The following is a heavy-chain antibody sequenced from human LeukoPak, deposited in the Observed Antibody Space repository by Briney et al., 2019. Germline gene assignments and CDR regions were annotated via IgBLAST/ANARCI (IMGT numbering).Heavy chain of an antibody. CDR1: GGSISSGGYY. D-gene: IGHD4-23*01. CDR3: ASYPDPGHYDYGGNWVFDY. J-gene: IGHJ4*02. CDR2: IYHSGST. V-gene: IGHV4-30-2*01. Sequence: SETLSLTCTVSGGSISSGGYYWSWIRQPPGKGLEWIGYIYHSGSTYYNPSLKSRVTISVDRSKNQFSLKLSSVTAADTAVYYCASYPDPGHYDYGGNWVFDYWGQGTLVTVSS.